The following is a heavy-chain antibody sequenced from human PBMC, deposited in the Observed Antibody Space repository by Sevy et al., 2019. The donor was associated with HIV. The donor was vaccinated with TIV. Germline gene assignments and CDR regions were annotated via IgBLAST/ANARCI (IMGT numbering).Heavy chain of an antibody. CDR2: IYSGGST. CDR1: GGSFSVGSYY. J-gene: IGHJ4*02. D-gene: IGHD3-10*01. V-gene: IGHV4-61*02. Sequence: SETLSLTCTVSGGSFSVGSYYWSWILQPAGRGLEWMGRIYSGGSTNYNPSLKSRVTMSLDRSKNQFSLRLSSVTAADTAVYYCARAGGSGSFDYWGQGTLVTVSS. CDR3: ARAGGSGSFDY.